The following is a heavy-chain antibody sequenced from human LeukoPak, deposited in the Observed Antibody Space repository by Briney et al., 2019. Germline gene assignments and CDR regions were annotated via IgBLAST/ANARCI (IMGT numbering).Heavy chain of an antibody. CDR1: GGSISSGSYY. CDR3: ARGIRGVMGNWFDP. J-gene: IGHJ5*02. V-gene: IGHV4-61*02. D-gene: IGHD3-10*01. CDR2: MYTSGST. Sequence: SETLSLTCTVSGGSISSGSYYWSWIRQPAGKGLEWIGRMYTSGSTNYNPSLKSRVTISVDTSKNQFSLKLSSVTAADTTVYYCARGIRGVMGNWFDPWGQGTLVTVSS.